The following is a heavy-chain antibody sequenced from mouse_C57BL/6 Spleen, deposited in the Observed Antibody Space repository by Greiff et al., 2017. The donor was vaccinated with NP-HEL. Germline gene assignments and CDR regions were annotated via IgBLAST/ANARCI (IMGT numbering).Heavy chain of an antibody. J-gene: IGHJ4*01. CDR2: INPNNGGT. V-gene: IGHV1-18*01. CDR1: GYTFTDYN. CDR3: ARRYYGSREGYYYAMDY. Sequence: VQLQQSGPELVKPGASVKIPCKASGYTFTDYNMDWVKQSHGKSLEWIGDINPNNGGTIYNQKFKGKATLTVDKSSSTAYMELRSLTSEDTAVYYCARRYYGSREGYYYAMDYWGQGTSVTVSS. D-gene: IGHD1-1*01.